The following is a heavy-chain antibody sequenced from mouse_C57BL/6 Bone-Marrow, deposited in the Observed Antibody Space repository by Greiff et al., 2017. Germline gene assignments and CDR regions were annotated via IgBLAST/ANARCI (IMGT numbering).Heavy chain of an antibody. Sequence: EVQLQQSGPELVKPGASVKISCKASGYTFTDYYMNWVKQSHGKSLEWIGDINPNNGGTSYNQKVKGKATLTVDKSSSTAYMELRSLTSEDSAVYDCAREGVGNYEDYWGQGTTLTVSA. D-gene: IGHD2-1*01. V-gene: IGHV1-26*01. J-gene: IGHJ2*01. CDR2: INPNNGGT. CDR3: AREGVGNYEDY. CDR1: GYTFTDYY.